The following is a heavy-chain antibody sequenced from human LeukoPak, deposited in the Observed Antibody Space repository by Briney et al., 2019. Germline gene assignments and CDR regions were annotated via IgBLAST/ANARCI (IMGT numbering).Heavy chain of an antibody. Sequence: HRASVKVSCKVSGYTLTELSMHWVRQAPGKGLEWMGGFDPEDGETIYAQKFQGRVTMTEDTSTDTAYMELSSLRSEDTAVYYCATGRSIVNSSSWYFQHRNWFDPWGQGTLVTVSS. CDR1: GYTLTELS. CDR3: ATGRSIVNSSSWYFQHRNWFDP. CDR2: FDPEDGET. J-gene: IGHJ5*02. V-gene: IGHV1-24*01. D-gene: IGHD6-13*01.